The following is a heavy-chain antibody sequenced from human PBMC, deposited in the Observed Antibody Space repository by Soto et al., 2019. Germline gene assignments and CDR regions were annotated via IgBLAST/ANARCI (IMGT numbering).Heavy chain of an antibody. D-gene: IGHD3-16*01. J-gene: IGHJ6*02. CDR1: GYTFTSYD. Sequence: QVQLVQSGAEVKKPGASVKVSCKASGYTFTSYDINWVRQATGQGLEWMGWMNPNSGNTGYAQKFXRRVTMARNTSISKAYMELSSLRSDDAAVYYCAGEGVRGMDVWGQGTTVTVSS. CDR3: AGEGVRGMDV. CDR2: MNPNSGNT. V-gene: IGHV1-8*01.